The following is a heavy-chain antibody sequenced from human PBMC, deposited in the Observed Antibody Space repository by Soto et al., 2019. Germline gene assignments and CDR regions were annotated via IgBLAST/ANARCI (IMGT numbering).Heavy chain of an antibody. V-gene: IGHV3-33*01. J-gene: IGHJ4*02. CDR3: ARGGIDHDFWSGYYSQINY. CDR2: IWYDGSDQ. Sequence: QEQLVESGGGAVQPGTSLRLSCAASGFGFSNFGMHWVRQAPGKGLEWVAVIWYDGSDQKYAGSVKGRFTISRDNSKDTLYLQMNSLRVEDTAVYYCARGGIDHDFWSGYYSQINYWGPGTLVTVSS. D-gene: IGHD3-3*01. CDR1: GFGFSNFG.